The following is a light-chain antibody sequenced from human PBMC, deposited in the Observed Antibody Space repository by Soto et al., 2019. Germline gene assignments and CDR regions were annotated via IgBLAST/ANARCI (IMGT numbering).Light chain of an antibody. J-gene: IGLJ2*01. CDR3: SSYTSSSTLVV. CDR1: SSDVGGHNY. V-gene: IGLV2-8*01. CDR2: EVS. Sequence: QSALTQSPSASGSPGQSVTISCTGTSSDVGGHNYVSWYQHHPGKAPKLIIYEVSKRPSGVPDRFSGSKSGNTASLTVSGLQAEDEAVYYCSSYTSSSTLVVFGGGTKLTVL.